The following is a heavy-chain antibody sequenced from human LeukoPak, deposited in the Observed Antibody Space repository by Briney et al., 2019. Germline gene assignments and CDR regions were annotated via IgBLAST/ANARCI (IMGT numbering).Heavy chain of an antibody. CDR1: GGSFSGDY. J-gene: IGHJ6*03. CDR2: INHSGST. V-gene: IGHV4-34*01. CDR3: ARELGSSTSRKIYMDV. Sequence: PSETLSLTCAVYGGSFSGDYWSWIRQPPGKGLEWIGEINHSGSTNYNPSLKSRVTISVDTSKNQFSLKLSSVTAADTAVYYCARELGSSTSRKIYMDVWGKGTTVTVSS. D-gene: IGHD2-2*01.